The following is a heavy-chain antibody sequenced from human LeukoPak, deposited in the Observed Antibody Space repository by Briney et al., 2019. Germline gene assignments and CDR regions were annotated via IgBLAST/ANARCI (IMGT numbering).Heavy chain of an antibody. CDR2: INHSGST. CDR3: ARESSSSWYGYGPTGWFDP. D-gene: IGHD6-13*01. J-gene: IGHJ5*02. Sequence: SETLSLTCAVYGGSFSSYYWSWIRQPPGKGLEWIGEINHSGSTNYNPPLKSRVTISVDTPKNQFSLKLSSVTAADTAVYYCARESSSSWYGYGPTGWFDPGGQGTLVTVSS. CDR1: GGSFSSYY. V-gene: IGHV4-34*01.